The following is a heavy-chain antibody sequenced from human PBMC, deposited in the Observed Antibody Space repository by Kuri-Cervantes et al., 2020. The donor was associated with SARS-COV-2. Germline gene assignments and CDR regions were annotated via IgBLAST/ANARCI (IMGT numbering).Heavy chain of an antibody. Sequence: GESLKISCAASGFTFSSYAMSWVRQAPGKGLEWVSCVSGGGTSSDYSDSVKGRFTISKDNSKNTLYLVMNNLRGEDTAVYFCAKDRDYYSGPPTFHYWGQGAQVTVSS. J-gene: IGHJ4*02. CDR1: GFTFSSYA. CDR2: VSGGGTSS. V-gene: IGHV3-23*01. D-gene: IGHD1-26*01. CDR3: AKDRDYYSGPPTFHY.